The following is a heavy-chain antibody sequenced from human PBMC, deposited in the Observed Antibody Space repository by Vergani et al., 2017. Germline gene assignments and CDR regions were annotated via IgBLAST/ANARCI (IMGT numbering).Heavy chain of an antibody. CDR3: ARVSNWGWGGLFGSYYGMDV. V-gene: IGHV1-69*09. J-gene: IGHJ6*02. Sequence: VQLVESGGGLVKPGGSLRLSCAASGFTFSSYAISWVRQAPGQGLEWMGRIIPILGIANYAQKFQGRVTITADKSTSTAYMELSSLRSEDTAVYYCARVSNWGWGGLFGSYYGMDVWGQGTTVTVSS. D-gene: IGHD7-27*01. CDR1: GFTFSSYA. CDR2: IIPILGIA.